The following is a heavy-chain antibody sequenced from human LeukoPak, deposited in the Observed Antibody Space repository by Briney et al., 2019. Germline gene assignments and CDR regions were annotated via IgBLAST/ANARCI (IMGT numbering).Heavy chain of an antibody. V-gene: IGHV4-59*01. CDR2: IYYSGST. Sequence: SETPSLTCTVSGGSISSYYWSWIRQPPGKGLEWIGYIYYSGSTNYNPSLKSRVTISVDTSKNQFSLKLSSVTAADTAVYYCARLALCAPYYYDSSGYLYFDYWGQGTLVTVSS. D-gene: IGHD3-22*01. CDR3: ARLALCAPYYYDSSGYLYFDY. J-gene: IGHJ4*02. CDR1: GGSISSYY.